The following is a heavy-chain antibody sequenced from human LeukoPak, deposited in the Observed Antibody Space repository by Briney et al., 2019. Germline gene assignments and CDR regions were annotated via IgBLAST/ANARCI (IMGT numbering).Heavy chain of an antibody. J-gene: IGHJ4*02. CDR3: ARGAYSSGWSDY. D-gene: IGHD6-19*01. Sequence: SETLSLTCTVSGGSISSYYWSWIRQPPGKGLECIENIYYSGSTNYNPSLKSRITISVDTSKNQFSLKLSSVTAADTAVYYCARGAYSSGWSDYWGQGTLVTVSS. CDR2: IYYSGST. CDR1: GGSISSYY. V-gene: IGHV4-59*01.